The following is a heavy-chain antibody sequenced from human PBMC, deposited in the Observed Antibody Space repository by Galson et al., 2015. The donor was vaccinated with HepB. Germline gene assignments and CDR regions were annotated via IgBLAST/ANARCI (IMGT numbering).Heavy chain of an antibody. CDR1: GFTFSNAW. CDR3: TTRGYSYGKHGYMDV. Sequence: SLRLSCAASGFTFSNAWMSWVRQAPGKGLEWVGRIKSKTDGGTTDYAAPVKGRFTISRDDSNNTLYLQMNSLKTEDTAVYYCTTRGYSYGKHGYMDVWGKGTTVTVSS. CDR2: IKSKTDGGTT. D-gene: IGHD5-18*01. V-gene: IGHV3-15*01. J-gene: IGHJ6*03.